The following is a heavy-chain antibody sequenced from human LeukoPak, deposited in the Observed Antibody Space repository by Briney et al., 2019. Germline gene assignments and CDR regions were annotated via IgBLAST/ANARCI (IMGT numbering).Heavy chain of an antibody. V-gene: IGHV3-21*01. CDR2: ISGGSIYI. D-gene: IGHD3-22*01. CDR1: GFTFSSYT. J-gene: IGHJ3*02. CDR3: ARDRDPGYNDSSGYRRVNAFDI. Sequence: GGSLRLSCAASGFTFSSYTMNWVRQAPGKGLEWVSSISGGSIYIYYGDSVKGRFTISRDDARNSLYLQLNSLRAEDTAVYYCARDRDPGYNDSSGYRRVNAFDIWGQGTMVTVSS.